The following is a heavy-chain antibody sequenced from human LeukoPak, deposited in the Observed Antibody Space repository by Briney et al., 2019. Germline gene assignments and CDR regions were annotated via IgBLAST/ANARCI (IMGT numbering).Heavy chain of an antibody. CDR1: GDSVSRSDSY. CDR3: ARRRYYDGSGYLE. J-gene: IGHJ1*01. V-gene: IGHV4-39*01. CDR2: IDYSGRT. D-gene: IGHD3-22*01. Sequence: SETLSLTCSVSGDSVSRSDSYWDWIRHPPGKGLEWIGTIDYSGRTYYNPSLKSRVTMSVDPSNTQFSLNLRSVTAADTAVYYCARRRYYDGSGYLEWGQGTLLSVSS.